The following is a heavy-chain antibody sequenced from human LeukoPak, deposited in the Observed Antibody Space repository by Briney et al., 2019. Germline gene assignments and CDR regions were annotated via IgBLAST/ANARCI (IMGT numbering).Heavy chain of an antibody. CDR3: AREPPNYDILTGGY. CDR2: ISSSSSTI. V-gene: IGHV3-48*01. D-gene: IGHD3-9*01. Sequence: GGSLRLSCAASGFTFSSYSMNWGRQAPGKGLEWVSYISSSSSTIYYADSVKGRFTISRDNAKNSLYLQMNSLRAEDTAVYYCAREPPNYDILTGGYWGQGTLVTVSS. J-gene: IGHJ4*02. CDR1: GFTFSSYS.